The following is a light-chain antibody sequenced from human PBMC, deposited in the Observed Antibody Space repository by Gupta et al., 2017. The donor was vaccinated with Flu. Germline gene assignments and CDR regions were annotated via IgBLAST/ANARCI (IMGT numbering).Light chain of an antibody. J-gene: IGKJ3*01. CDR3: QQYGSSPLIT. CDR2: GAF. Sequence: TLSLSPGERATLSCRASQSVSSSYLAWYQQKPGQAPMLLIYGAFSMDTGLPDRFSRSGSGTDFTLTISRLEPEDFAVYYCQQYGSSPLITFGHGTKVDIK. V-gene: IGKV3-20*01. CDR1: QSVSSSY.